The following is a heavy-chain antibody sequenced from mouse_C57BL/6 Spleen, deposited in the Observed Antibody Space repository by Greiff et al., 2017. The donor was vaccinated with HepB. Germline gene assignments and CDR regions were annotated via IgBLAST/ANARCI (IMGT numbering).Heavy chain of an antibody. Sequence: EVQLVESGGGLVKPGGSLKLSCAASGFTFSDYGMHWVRQAPEKGLEWVAYISSGSSTIYCADTVKGRFTISRDNAKNTLFLQMTSLRSEDTAMYYCARGGYYGSSFLLAYWGQGTLVTVSA. D-gene: IGHD1-1*01. CDR1: GFTFSDYG. J-gene: IGHJ3*01. CDR3: ARGGYYGSSFLLAY. V-gene: IGHV5-17*01. CDR2: ISSGSSTI.